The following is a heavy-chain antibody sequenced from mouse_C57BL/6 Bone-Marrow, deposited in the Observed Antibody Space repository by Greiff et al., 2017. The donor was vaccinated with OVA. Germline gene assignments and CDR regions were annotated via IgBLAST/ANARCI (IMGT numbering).Heavy chain of an antibody. CDR2: IYPGNSDT. V-gene: IGHV1-5*01. J-gene: IGHJ3*01. D-gene: IGHD2-4*01. CDR1: GYTFTSYW. CDR3: TRPWIYYDYTAWFAY. Sequence: VQLQQSGTVLARPGASVKMSCKTSGYTFTSYWMHWVKQRPGQGLEWIGAIYPGNSDTSYNQKFKGKAKLTAVTSASTAYMELSSLTNEDSAVYYCTRPWIYYDYTAWFAYWGQGTLVTVSA.